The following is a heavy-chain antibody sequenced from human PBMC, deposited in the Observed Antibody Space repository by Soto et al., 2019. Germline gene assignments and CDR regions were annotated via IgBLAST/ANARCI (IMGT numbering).Heavy chain of an antibody. CDR2: IWYDGSNK. Sequence: QVQLVESGGGVVQPGRSLRLSCAASGFTFSSYGMHWVRQAPGKGLEWVAVIWYDGSNKYYADSVKGRFTIPRDNSKNTGCRQMNSLSWGDRAVYCCARDGAYFVVGLGATALGYWGQGSLVCVSS. CDR1: GFTFSSYG. J-gene: IGHJ4*02. D-gene: IGHD2-2*01. CDR3: ARDGAYFVVGLGATALGY. V-gene: IGHV3-33*01.